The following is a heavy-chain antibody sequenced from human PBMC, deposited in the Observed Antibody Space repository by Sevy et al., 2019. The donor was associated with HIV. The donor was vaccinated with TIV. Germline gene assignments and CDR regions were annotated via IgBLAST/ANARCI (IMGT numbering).Heavy chain of an antibody. Sequence: GGSLRLSCVASEFTVSSNYMSWVRQAPGKGLEWVSVIFSDGSTYYAESVKGRFTISRDNSKNTLYLQMDSLSAEDTAVYYCVRNGPAYYWGQGTLVTVSS. CDR2: IFSDGST. CDR3: VRNGPAYY. V-gene: IGHV3-53*01. J-gene: IGHJ4*02. CDR1: EFTVSSNY. D-gene: IGHD2-8*01.